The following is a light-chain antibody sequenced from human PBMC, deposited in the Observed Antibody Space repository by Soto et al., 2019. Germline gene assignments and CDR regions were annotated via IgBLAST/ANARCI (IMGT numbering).Light chain of an antibody. CDR2: DAS. CDR3: QQRRDWPLT. J-gene: IGKJ4*01. Sequence: EIVLTQSPATLSLSPGERATLSCRASQSVSSYLAWYQQKPGQAPRLLISDASNRVTGIPARFSGSGSGTDFTLTVSSLEPEDFAVYYCQQRRDWPLTFGGGTKVEI. CDR1: QSVSSY. V-gene: IGKV3-11*01.